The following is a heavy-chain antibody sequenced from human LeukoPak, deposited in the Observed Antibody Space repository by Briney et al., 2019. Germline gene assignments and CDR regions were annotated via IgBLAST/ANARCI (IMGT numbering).Heavy chain of an antibody. J-gene: IGHJ5*02. CDR1: GGTFSSYA. CDR2: IIPIFGTA. Sequence: ASVKVSCRASGGTFSSYAISWVRQAPGQGLEWMGGIIPIFGTANYAQKFQGRVTITADESTSTAYMELSSLRSEDTAVYYCARDQLPVRGGFDPWGQGTLVTVSS. V-gene: IGHV1-69*13. CDR3: ARDQLPVRGGFDP. D-gene: IGHD5-24*01.